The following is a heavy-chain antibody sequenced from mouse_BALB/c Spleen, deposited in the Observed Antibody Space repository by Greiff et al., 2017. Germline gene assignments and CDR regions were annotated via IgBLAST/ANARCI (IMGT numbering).Heavy chain of an antibody. J-gene: IGHJ3*01. D-gene: IGHD2-3*01. CDR3: ARGIYDAY. CDR2: ISSGGGST. V-gene: IGHV5-12-1*01. Sequence: EVQLQESGGGLVKPGGSLKLSCAASGFAFSSYDMSWVRQTPEKRLEWVAYISSGGGSTYYPDTVKGRFTISRDNAKNTLYLQMSSLKSEDTAMYYCARGIYDAYWGQGTLVTVSA. CDR1: GFAFSSYD.